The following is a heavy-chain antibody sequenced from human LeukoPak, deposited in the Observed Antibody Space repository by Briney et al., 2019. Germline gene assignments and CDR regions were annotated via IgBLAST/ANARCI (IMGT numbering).Heavy chain of an antibody. CDR1: GGTFSSYA. V-gene: IGHV1-69*01. CDR2: IIPIFGTA. CDR3: ARDYAGYYDSSGYYYH. Sequence: SAKVSFKASGGTFSSYAISWVRQAPGQGLEWMGGIIPIFGTANYAQKFQGRVTITADESTSTAYMELSSLRSEDTAVYYCARDYAGYYDSSGYYYHWGQGTLVTVSS. J-gene: IGHJ5*02. D-gene: IGHD3-22*01.